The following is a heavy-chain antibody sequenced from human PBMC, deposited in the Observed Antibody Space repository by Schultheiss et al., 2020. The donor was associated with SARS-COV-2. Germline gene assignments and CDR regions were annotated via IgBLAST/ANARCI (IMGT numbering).Heavy chain of an antibody. Sequence: GGSLRLSCAASGFTFSSYSMNWVRQAPGKGLEWVSYISSSGSTIYYADSVKGRFTISRDNAKNSLYLQMNSLRAEDTAVYYCARGPNDYGGPMAFDIWGQGTMVTVSS. CDR2: ISSSGSTI. D-gene: IGHD4-23*01. J-gene: IGHJ3*02. CDR1: GFTFSSYS. V-gene: IGHV3-48*04. CDR3: ARGPNDYGGPMAFDI.